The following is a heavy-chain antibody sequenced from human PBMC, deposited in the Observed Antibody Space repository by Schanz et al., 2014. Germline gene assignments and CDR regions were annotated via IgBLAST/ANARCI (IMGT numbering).Heavy chain of an antibody. Sequence: QVQLVESGGGVVQPGGSLRLSCAASGFAFSVYGMHWVRQAPGKGLEWVAVIWYDENNKYYADSVKGRFTMSRDNSKNTLYLQMNSLRAEDTAVYYCARANYSRKINFDYWGRGTLVTVSS. CDR2: IWYDENNK. CDR3: ARANYSRKINFDY. CDR1: GFAFSVYG. J-gene: IGHJ4*02. V-gene: IGHV3-33*01. D-gene: IGHD5-18*01.